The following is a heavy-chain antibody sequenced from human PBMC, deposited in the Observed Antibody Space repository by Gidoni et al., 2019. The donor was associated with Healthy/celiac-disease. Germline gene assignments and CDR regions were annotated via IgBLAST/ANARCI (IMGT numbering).Heavy chain of an antibody. CDR1: GFTFTSSA. Sequence: QMQLVQSGPAVKKPGTSVKVSCKASGFTFTSSAVQWVRQARGQRLEWIGWIVVGSGNTNYAQKFQERVTITRDMSTSTAYMELSSLRSEDTAVYYCAAGTVDTAMANFDYWGQGTLVTVSS. CDR2: IVVGSGNT. CDR3: AAGTVDTAMANFDY. J-gene: IGHJ4*02. V-gene: IGHV1-58*01. D-gene: IGHD5-18*01.